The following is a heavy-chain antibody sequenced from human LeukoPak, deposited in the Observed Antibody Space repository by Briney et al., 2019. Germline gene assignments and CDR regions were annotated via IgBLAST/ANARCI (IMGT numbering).Heavy chain of an antibody. CDR1: GFTFSSYI. CDR3: AKAGSIRFDY. Sequence: GGSLRLSCVGSGFTFSSYIINWVRQAPGKGLEWVSSISSSSNYIYYADSLKGRFTISRDNAKNSLYLQMNSLRAEDTAVYYCAKAGSIRFDYWGQGTLVTVSS. D-gene: IGHD2-2*01. CDR2: ISSSSNYI. J-gene: IGHJ4*02. V-gene: IGHV3-21*04.